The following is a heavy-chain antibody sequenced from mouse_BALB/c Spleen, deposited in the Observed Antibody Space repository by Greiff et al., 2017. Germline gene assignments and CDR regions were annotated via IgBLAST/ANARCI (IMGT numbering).Heavy chain of an antibody. V-gene: IGHV5-17*02. J-gene: IGHJ4*01. Sequence: EVMLVESGGGLVQPGGSRKLSCAASGFTFSSFGMHWVRQAPEKGLEWVAYISSGSSTIYYADTVKGRFTISRDNPKNTLFLQMTSLRSEDTAMYYCARLTGTKAMDYWGQGTSVTVSS. CDR3: ARLTGTKAMDY. CDR1: GFTFSSFG. CDR2: ISSGSSTI. D-gene: IGHD4-1*01.